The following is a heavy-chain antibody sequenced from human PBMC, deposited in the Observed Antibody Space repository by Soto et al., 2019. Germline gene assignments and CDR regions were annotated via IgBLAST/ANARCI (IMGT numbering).Heavy chain of an antibody. CDR3: ARERRSIAAAGRRRPNWFDP. D-gene: IGHD6-13*01. CDR1: GYTFTSYD. V-gene: IGHV1-8*01. Sequence: GASVKVSCKASGYTFTSYDINWVRQATGQGLEWMGWMNPNSGNTGYAQKFQGRVTMTRNTSISTAYMELSSLRSEDTAVYYCARERRSIAAAGRRRPNWFDPWGQGTLVTVSS. J-gene: IGHJ5*02. CDR2: MNPNSGNT.